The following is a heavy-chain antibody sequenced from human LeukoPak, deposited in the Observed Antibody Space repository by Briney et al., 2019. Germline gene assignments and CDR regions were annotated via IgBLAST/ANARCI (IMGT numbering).Heavy chain of an antibody. D-gene: IGHD3-10*01. CDR2: ISYDGSNK. Sequence: GGSLRLSCAASGFTFSSYGMHWVRQAPGKGLEWVAVISYDGSNKYYADSVKGRFTISRDNSKNTLYLQMNSLRAEDTAVYYCAKGSVYYGSGYGNGMDVWGQGTTVTVSS. CDR1: GFTFSSYG. J-gene: IGHJ6*02. V-gene: IGHV3-30*18. CDR3: AKGSVYYGSGYGNGMDV.